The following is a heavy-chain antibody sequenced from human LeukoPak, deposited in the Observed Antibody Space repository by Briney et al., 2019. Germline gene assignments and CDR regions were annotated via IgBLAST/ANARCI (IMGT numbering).Heavy chain of an antibody. CDR3: AHSPSIYCSSTSCYAGPFDY. J-gene: IGHJ4*02. V-gene: IGHV2-5*02. CDR2: IYWDDDK. Sequence: SGPTLVNPTQTLTLTCTFSGFSLSTSGVGVGWIRQPPGKTLEWLALIYWDDDKRYSPSLKSRLTITKDTSKNQVVLTMTNIDPVDTATYYCAHSPSIYCSSTSCYAGPFDYRGQGTLVTVSS. D-gene: IGHD2-2*01. CDR1: GFSLSTSGVG.